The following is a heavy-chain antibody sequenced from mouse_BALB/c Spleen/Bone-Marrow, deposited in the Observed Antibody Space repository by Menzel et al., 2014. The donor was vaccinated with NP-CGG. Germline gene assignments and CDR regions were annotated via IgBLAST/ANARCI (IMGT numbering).Heavy chain of an antibody. V-gene: IGHV7-3*02. CDR3: ARDTNYGSFYWYFDV. CDR2: IRNKANGYTT. CDR1: GFTFTDYY. J-gene: IGHJ1*01. Sequence: EVKVVESGGGLVQPGGSLRLSCATSGFTFTDYYMSWVRQPPGKALEWLGFIRNKANGYTTEYSASVKGRFTISRDNSQSILYPQMNTLRAEDSATYYCARDTNYGSFYWYFDVWGAGTTVTVSS. D-gene: IGHD1-1*01.